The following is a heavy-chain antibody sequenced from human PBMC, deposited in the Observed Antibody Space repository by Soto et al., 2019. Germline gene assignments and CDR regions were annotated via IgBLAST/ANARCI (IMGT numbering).Heavy chain of an antibody. CDR2: INSDGSST. CDR1: GFTFSSYW. Sequence: GGSLRLSCAASGFTFSSYWMHWVRQAPGKGLVWVSRINSDGSSTSYADSVKGRFTISREKAKNTLYLQMNSLRAEDTAWYYCATDRLNYYDSSGYSPPDYWGQGTLVTVSS. V-gene: IGHV3-74*01. J-gene: IGHJ4*02. D-gene: IGHD3-22*01. CDR3: ATDRLNYYDSSGYSPPDY.